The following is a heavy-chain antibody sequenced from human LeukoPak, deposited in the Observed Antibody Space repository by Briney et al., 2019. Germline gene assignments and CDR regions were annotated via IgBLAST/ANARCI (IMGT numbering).Heavy chain of an antibody. CDR2: INPNSGGT. D-gene: IGHD2-15*01. CDR1: GYTFTGYY. Sequence: GASVKVSCKASGYTFTGYYMHWVRQAPGQGLEWMGWINPNSGGTNYAQKFQVRGTMTRDTSISTAYMELSRLRSDDTAVYYCAKGQIVVVAALWFDPWGQGTLVTVSS. V-gene: IGHV1-2*02. J-gene: IGHJ5*02. CDR3: AKGQIVVVAALWFDP.